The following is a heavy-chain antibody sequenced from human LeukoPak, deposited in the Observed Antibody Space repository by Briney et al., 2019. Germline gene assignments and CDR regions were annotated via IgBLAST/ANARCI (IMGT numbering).Heavy chain of an antibody. V-gene: IGHV3-15*01. CDR2: IKSKTDGGTT. CDR1: GFTFSNAW. CDR3: TTDPDLSGYYTVDY. D-gene: IGHD3-3*01. J-gene: IGHJ4*02. Sequence: PGGSLRLSCAASGFTFSNAWMGWVRQAPAKGLGWVGSIKSKTDGGTTDYAAPVKGRFTISRDDSKNTLYLQMNSLKTEDTAVYYCTTDPDLSGYYTVDYWGQGTLVTVSS.